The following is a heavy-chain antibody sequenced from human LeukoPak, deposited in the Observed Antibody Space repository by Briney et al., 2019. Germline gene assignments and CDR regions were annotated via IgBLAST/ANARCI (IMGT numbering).Heavy chain of an antibody. CDR3: ARGYCSSTSCHAYNWFDP. CDR2: IYTSGST. Sequence: SETLSLTCTVSGGSISSGSYYWSWIRQPAGKGLEWIGRIYTSGSTNYNPSLKSRVTISVDTSKNQFSLKLSSVTAADTAVYYCARGYCSSTSCHAYNWFDPWGQGTLVTVSS. J-gene: IGHJ5*02. V-gene: IGHV4-61*02. CDR1: GGSISSGSYY. D-gene: IGHD2-2*01.